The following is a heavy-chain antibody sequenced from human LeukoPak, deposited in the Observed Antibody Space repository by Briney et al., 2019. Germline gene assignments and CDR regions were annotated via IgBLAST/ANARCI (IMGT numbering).Heavy chain of an antibody. CDR3: ARDYRGVFDY. CDR2: IRYDGSNK. J-gene: IGHJ4*02. Sequence: GGSLRLSCAASGFTFSTYGIHWVRQAPGKGLEWVAFIRYDGSNKYYADSVKGRFTISRDNSKNTLYLQMNSLRAEDTAVYYCARDYRGVFDYWGQGTLVTVSS. D-gene: IGHD3-10*01. V-gene: IGHV3-30*02. CDR1: GFTFSTYG.